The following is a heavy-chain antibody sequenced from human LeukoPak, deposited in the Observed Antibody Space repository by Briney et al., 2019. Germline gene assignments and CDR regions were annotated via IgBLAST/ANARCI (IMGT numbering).Heavy chain of an antibody. CDR1: GFTFSNYW. D-gene: IGHD3-3*01. CDR2: IKQDGSQK. V-gene: IGHV3-7*01. Sequence: GGSLRLSCEASGFTFSNYWMTWVRQVPGKGLEWVANIKQDGSQKCYVDSVKGRFTISRDNAKNSLYLQMNSLRAEDTAIYYCTRDFSSGDWGQGTLVTVSS. CDR3: TRDFSSGD. J-gene: IGHJ4*02.